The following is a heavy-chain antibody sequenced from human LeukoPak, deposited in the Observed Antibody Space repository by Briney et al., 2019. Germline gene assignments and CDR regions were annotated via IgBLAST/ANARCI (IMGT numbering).Heavy chain of an antibody. CDR2: IKQDGSEK. CDR1: GFSFSAYA. CDR3: SRNTYYYERRGWKDFDI. J-gene: IGHJ3*02. D-gene: IGHD3-22*01. V-gene: IGHV3-7*01. Sequence: TGGSLRLSCAASGFSFSAYAMSWVRQAPGKGLEWVANIKQDGSEKYYVDSVRGRFTISRDNAKNSLYLQMNSLRVEDTAVYYCSRNTYYYERRGWKDFDIWGQGTMVTVSS.